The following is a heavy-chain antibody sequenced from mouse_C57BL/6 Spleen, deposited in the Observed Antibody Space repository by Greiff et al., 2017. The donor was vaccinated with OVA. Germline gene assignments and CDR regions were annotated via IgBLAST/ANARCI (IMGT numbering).Heavy chain of an antibody. J-gene: IGHJ2*01. CDR3: ARTYGSSSYYFDY. CDR2: IDPSDSET. CDR1: GYTFTSYW. D-gene: IGHD1-1*01. Sequence: QVQLKQPGAELVRPGSSVKLSCKASGYTFTSYWMHWVKQRPIQGLKWIGNIDPSDSETHYNQKFKDKATLTVDKSSSTAYMQLSSLTSEDSAVYYCARTYGSSSYYFDYWGQGTTLTVSS. V-gene: IGHV1-52*01.